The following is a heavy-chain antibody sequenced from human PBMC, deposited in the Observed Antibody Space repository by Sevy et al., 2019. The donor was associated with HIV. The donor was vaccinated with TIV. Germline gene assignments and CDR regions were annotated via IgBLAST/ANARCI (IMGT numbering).Heavy chain of an antibody. J-gene: IGHJ6*02. CDR3: ARAIEERPTYYDFWSGLYYYGMDV. V-gene: IGHV3-48*01. Sequence: GGSLRLSCAASGFTFSSYSMNWVRQAPGKGLEWVSYISSSSTIYYADSVKGRFTISRDNAKNSLYLQMNSLRAEDTAVYYCARAIEERPTYYDFWSGLYYYGMDVWGQGTTVTVSS. D-gene: IGHD3-3*01. CDR2: ISSSSTI. CDR1: GFTFSSYS.